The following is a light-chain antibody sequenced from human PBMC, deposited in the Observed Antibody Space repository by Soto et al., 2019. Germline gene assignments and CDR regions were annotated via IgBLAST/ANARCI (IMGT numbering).Light chain of an antibody. Sequence: QSALTQPASVSGSPGQSITISCTGTSSNIGSYNLVSWYQQHPGKAPKVMIYEVSKRPSGVSNRFSGSKSGNTASLTISGLQAEDEADYYCCSYAGSSIHVFGTGTKLTVL. CDR1: SSNIGSYNL. V-gene: IGLV2-23*02. J-gene: IGLJ1*01. CDR2: EVS. CDR3: CSYAGSSIHV.